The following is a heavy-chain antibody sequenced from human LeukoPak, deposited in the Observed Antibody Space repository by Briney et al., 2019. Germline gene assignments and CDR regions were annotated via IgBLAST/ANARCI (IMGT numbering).Heavy chain of an antibody. CDR3: AKDLAVADY. D-gene: IGHD6-19*01. CDR1: GFTFRNAW. J-gene: IGHJ4*02. V-gene: IGHV3-23*01. Sequence: PGGSPRLSCAASGFTFRNAWMSWVRQAPGKGLEWVSAITGSGGSTYYADSVKGRFTISRDNSKNTLYLQMNSLRAEDTAVYYCAKDLAVADYWGQGTLVTVSS. CDR2: ITGSGGST.